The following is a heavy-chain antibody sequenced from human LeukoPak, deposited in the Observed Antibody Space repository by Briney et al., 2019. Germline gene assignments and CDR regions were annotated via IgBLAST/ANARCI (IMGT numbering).Heavy chain of an antibody. V-gene: IGHV4-38-2*02. CDR2: IYHSGST. J-gene: IGHJ3*02. CDR3: ASYGWYRSRDAIDI. D-gene: IGHD6-19*01. Sequence: PSQTMSLTCIVSGYSISSAYYWGWIRQPPGKGLEWIGNIYHSGSTYYNPSLKSRVTISVDTPKNQFSLKLSPVTAADTAVYYCASYGWYRSRDAIDIWGQGTMVTVSS. CDR1: GYSISSAYY.